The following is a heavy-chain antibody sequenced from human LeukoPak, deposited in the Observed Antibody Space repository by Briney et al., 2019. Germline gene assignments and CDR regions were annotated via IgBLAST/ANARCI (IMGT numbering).Heavy chain of an antibody. CDR1: GGSISSSSYY. CDR3: ARRSRLTPGVFDY. CDR2: IYYSGST. V-gene: IGHV4-39*01. J-gene: IGHJ4*02. D-gene: IGHD1-14*01. Sequence: PSETLSLTCTVSGGSISSSSYYWGWIRQPPGTGLEWIGSIYYSGSTYYNPSLKSRVTISVDTSKNQFSLKLSSVTAADTAVYYCARRSRLTPGVFDYWGQGTLVTVSS.